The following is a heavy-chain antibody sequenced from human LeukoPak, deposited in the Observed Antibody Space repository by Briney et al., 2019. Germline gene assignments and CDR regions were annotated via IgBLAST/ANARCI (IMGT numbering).Heavy chain of an antibody. CDR1: GFSLSTNGMC. CDR2: IDWDDDK. Sequence: ESGPTLVNPTQTLTLTCTFSGFSLSTNGMCVSWIRQPPGKALEWLARIDWDDDKYYSASLKTRLTISRDTSKNQVVLPMTNMDPVDTARYYCARRYCSGGSCYSEYDYFDYWGQGTLVTVSS. D-gene: IGHD2-15*01. CDR3: ARRYCSGGSCYSEYDYFDY. J-gene: IGHJ4*02. V-gene: IGHV2-70*11.